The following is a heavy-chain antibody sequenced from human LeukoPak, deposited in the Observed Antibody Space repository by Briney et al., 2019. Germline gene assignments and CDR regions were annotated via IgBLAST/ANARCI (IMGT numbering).Heavy chain of an antibody. CDR3: ARPDQEAAASYYYYGMDV. CDR2: IIPILGIA. V-gene: IGHV1-69*04. D-gene: IGHD1-14*01. Sequence: SVKVSCKASGGTFSSYAISLVRLAPAQGLEWMGRIIPILGIANYAQKVQGRVTITAAKSTSTAYMELSSLRSADTAVHYCARPDQEAAASYYYYGMDVWGQGTTVTVSS. J-gene: IGHJ6*02. CDR1: GGTFSSYA.